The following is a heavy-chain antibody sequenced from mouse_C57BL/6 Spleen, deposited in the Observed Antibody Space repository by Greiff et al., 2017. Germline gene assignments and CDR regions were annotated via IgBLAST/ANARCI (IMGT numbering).Heavy chain of an antibody. CDR2: IWTGGGT. Sequence: VKLMESGPGLVAPSQSLSITCTVSGFSLTSYAISWVRQPPGKGLEWLGVIWTGGGTNYNSALKSRLSISKDNSKSQVFLKMNSLHTDDTARYYCAKFDFPFAYWGQGTLVTVSA. CDR3: AKFDFPFAY. CDR1: GFSLTSYA. J-gene: IGHJ3*01. D-gene: IGHD2-4*01. V-gene: IGHV2-9-1*01.